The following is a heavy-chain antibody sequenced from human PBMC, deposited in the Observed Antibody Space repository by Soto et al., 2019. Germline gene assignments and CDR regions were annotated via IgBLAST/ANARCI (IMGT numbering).Heavy chain of an antibody. D-gene: IGHD6-19*01. V-gene: IGHV4-39*01. CDR3: ATTVYXGGXXRDN. CDR1: GASINSNYF. Sequence: QLXLQXXXXXXXKXXEXLSXTCAVSGASINSNYFWGWIRQPPGRGLEWIGSIYYGGNTYYGPSLKSRVTVSADLSKNQFSLTLNSVTAADTAVYYCATTVYXGGXXRDNWGQGTLVTVSS. CDR2: IYYGGNT. J-gene: IGHJ4*02.